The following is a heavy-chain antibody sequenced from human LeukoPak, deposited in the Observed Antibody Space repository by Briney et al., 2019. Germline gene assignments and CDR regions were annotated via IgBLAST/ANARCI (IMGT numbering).Heavy chain of an antibody. CDR2: ISGSGDTT. V-gene: IGHV3-23*01. J-gene: IGHJ4*02. CDR3: AKAGLNYCGDY. Sequence: GGSLRLSCAASRFIFSSYAMTWIRQAPGKGLEWVSRISGSGDTTYYADSVKGRFTIARDNSKNTLYLQVNSLRPEDTAVYYCAKAGLNYCGDYWGQGTLVIVSS. D-gene: IGHD3-10*01. CDR1: RFIFSSYA.